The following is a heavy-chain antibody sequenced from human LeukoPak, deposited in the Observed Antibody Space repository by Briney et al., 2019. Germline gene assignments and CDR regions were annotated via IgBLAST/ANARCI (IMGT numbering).Heavy chain of an antibody. J-gene: IGHJ4*02. V-gene: IGHV3-48*02. CDR1: GFTFSSYS. Sequence: GGSLRLSCAASGFTFSSYSMNWVRQAPGKGLEWVSYISSSSSTIYYADSVKGRFTISRDNAKNSLYLQMNSLRDEDTAVYYCARDSPGYCSSISCSSFDYWGQGTLVTVSS. D-gene: IGHD2-2*01. CDR3: ARDSPGYCSSISCSSFDY. CDR2: ISSSSSTI.